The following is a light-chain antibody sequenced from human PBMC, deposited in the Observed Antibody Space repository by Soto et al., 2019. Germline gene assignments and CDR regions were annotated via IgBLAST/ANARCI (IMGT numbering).Light chain of an antibody. CDR2: AAS. V-gene: IGKV1-39*01. J-gene: IGKJ1*01. CDR1: QSISRY. Sequence: DIQMTQSPSSVSASAGDRVTISCRASQSISRYLNWYQQKPGKAPKLLIYAASNLQSGVPSRFSGSGSETDFTLTISSLEPEDFAVYYCQQRSNWTFGQGTKVEIK. CDR3: QQRSNWT.